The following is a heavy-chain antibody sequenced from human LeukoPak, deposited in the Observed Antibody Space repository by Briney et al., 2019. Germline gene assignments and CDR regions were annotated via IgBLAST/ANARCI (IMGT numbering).Heavy chain of an antibody. V-gene: IGHV4-31*03. CDR1: GGSISSGGYY. D-gene: IGHD1-14*01. Sequence: SETLSLTCTVSGGSISSGGYYWSWIRQHPGKGLEWIGYVYYSGSTYYSPSLKSRVTISVDTSKNQVSLKLTSVTAADTAVYYCARTKESNRREFDSWGQGTLVTVSS. J-gene: IGHJ4*02. CDR2: VYYSGST. CDR3: ARTKESNRREFDS.